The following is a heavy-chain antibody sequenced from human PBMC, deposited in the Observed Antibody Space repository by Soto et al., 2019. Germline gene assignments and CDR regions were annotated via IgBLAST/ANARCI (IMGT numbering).Heavy chain of an antibody. D-gene: IGHD2-21*01. CDR3: AKRTTVYSDYFQN. CDR2: VSGRGDLT. CDR1: GFAFSRYA. V-gene: IGHV3-23*01. J-gene: IGHJ1*01. Sequence: EVRLLESGGGFAQPGGSLRLSCAASGFAFSRYAMPWVRQAPGKGLEWVAAVSGRGDLTYYADPVMGRCTISRDNSNNALFLQMNSFRVADRAVFFCAKRTTVYSDYFQNWCQCTLVTVSS.